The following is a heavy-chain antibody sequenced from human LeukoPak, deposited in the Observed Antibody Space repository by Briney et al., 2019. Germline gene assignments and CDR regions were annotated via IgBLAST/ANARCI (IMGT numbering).Heavy chain of an antibody. Sequence: GGSLRLSCAASEFTFSSYAMNWVRQAPGKGLEWVSAISGGGGITYYADSVKGRFTISRDNSKNTLFLQMNSLRGEDTAVYYCAKAIGATYYYASGSYYFDYWGQGTLVTVSS. CDR2: ISGGGGIT. V-gene: IGHV3-23*01. J-gene: IGHJ4*02. CDR1: EFTFSSYA. CDR3: AKAIGATYYYASGSYYFDY. D-gene: IGHD3-10*01.